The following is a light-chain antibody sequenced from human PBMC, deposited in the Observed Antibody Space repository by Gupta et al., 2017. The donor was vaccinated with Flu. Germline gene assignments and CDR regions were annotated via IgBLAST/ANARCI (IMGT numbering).Light chain of an antibody. CDR2: LGS. CDR1: QSRLHSNGYNY. J-gene: IGKJ1*01. Sequence: VTPGEPASISCRSSQSRLHSNGYNYVDWYLQKPGQSPHLLIFLGSNLASGVPDRFSGSGTGTDFTLTISRVETEDVGIYYCMQALQTPRTFGQGTRVEIK. CDR3: MQALQTPRT. V-gene: IGKV2-28*01.